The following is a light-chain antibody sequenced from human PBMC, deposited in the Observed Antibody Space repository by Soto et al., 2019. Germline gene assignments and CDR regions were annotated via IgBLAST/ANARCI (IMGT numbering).Light chain of an antibody. CDR1: QGINDN. Sequence: DIQMTQSPSAMSASVGDRVTITCRASQGINDNLAWFQQKPGQVPKRLIYGAFSLQRGVPSRFSGSGSGTEVTLTISSLQPEDFATYYCLQHNTFPWTFGQGTKVEIQ. J-gene: IGKJ1*01. CDR3: LQHNTFPWT. V-gene: IGKV1-17*03. CDR2: GAF.